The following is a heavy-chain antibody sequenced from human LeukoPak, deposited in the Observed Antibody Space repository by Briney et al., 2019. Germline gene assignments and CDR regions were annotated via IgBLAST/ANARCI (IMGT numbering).Heavy chain of an antibody. CDR2: IYTSGST. Sequence: SETLSLTCTVSGGSISSGSYYWSWIRQPAGKGLEWIGRIYTSGSTNYNPSLKSRVTMSVDTSKNQFSLKLSSVTAADTAVYYCAREISDTIFGVARPYYYYYYMDVWGKGTTVTVSS. CDR1: GGSISSGSYY. V-gene: IGHV4-61*02. D-gene: IGHD3-3*01. J-gene: IGHJ6*03. CDR3: AREISDTIFGVARPYYYYYYMDV.